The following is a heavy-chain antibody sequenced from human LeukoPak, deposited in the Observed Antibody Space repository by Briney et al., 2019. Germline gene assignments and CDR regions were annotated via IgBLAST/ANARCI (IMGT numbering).Heavy chain of an antibody. CDR1: GFNFDDYG. V-gene: IGHV3-20*04. CDR3: ARDGGYSSGWWEMANQIGFDP. CDR2: ISWNGGST. D-gene: IGHD6-19*01. J-gene: IGHJ5*02. Sequence: PGGSLRLSCAASGFNFDDYGMSWVRQAPGKGLEWVSGISWNGGSTGYADSVKGRFTISRDNAKNSLYLQMNSLRAEDTAVYYCARDGGYSSGWWEMANQIGFDPWGQGTLVTVSS.